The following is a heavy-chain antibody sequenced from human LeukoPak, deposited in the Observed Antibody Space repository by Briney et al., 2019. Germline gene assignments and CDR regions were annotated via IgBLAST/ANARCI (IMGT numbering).Heavy chain of an antibody. V-gene: IGHV4-34*01. J-gene: IGHJ4*02. Sequence: SETLSLTCAVYGGSFSGYYWSWIRQPPGKGLEWIGEINHSGSTNYNPSLKSRVTISVDTSKNQFSLKLSSVTAADTAVYYCARPIYDHYFDYWGQGTLVTVSS. CDR1: GGSFSGYY. D-gene: IGHD3-16*01. CDR2: INHSGST. CDR3: ARPIYDHYFDY.